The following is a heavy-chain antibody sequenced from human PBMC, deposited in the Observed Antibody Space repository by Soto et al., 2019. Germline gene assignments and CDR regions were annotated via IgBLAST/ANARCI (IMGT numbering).Heavy chain of an antibody. CDR3: AREQPGYSYGAGLGY. J-gene: IGHJ4*02. CDR2: ISSSSSYI. CDR1: GFTFSSYS. D-gene: IGHD5-18*01. Sequence: EVQLVESGGGLVKPGGSLRLSCAASGFTFSSYSMNWVRQAPGKGLEGVSSISSSSSYIYYADSVKGRFTISRDNAKNSLDLQMHSLRAEDTAVYYCAREQPGYSYGAGLGYWGQVALVTVSS. V-gene: IGHV3-21*01.